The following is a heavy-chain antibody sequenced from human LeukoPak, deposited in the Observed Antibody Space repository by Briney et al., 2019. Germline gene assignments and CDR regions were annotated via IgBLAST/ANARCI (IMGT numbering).Heavy chain of an antibody. CDR3: ARDHYYYGWGEPDY. V-gene: IGHV3-30*04. D-gene: IGHD3-10*01. Sequence: GGSLRLSCAASGFTFSAYALHWVRQAPGKGLEWVSVISYDGSVQHYRDSVQGRFTISRDNSKNTVYLHMNSLRPEDTALYYCARDHYYYGWGEPDYWGLGTLVTVSS. CDR2: ISYDGSVQ. CDR1: GFTFSAYA. J-gene: IGHJ4*02.